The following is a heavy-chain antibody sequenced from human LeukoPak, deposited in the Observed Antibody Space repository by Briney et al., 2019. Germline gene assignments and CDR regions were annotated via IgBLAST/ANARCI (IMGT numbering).Heavy chain of an antibody. V-gene: IGHV1-2*02. J-gene: IGHJ6*03. CDR2: INPNSGGT. Sequence: ASVKVSCKASGYTFTGYYMHWVRQAPGQGLEWMGWINPNSGGTNYAQKFQGRVTMTRDTSISTAYMELSRLRSNDTAVYYCAKRIVGVGYYYYMDVWGKGTTVTVSS. CDR1: GYTFTGYY. CDR3: AKRIVGVGYYYYMDV. D-gene: IGHD3-3*01.